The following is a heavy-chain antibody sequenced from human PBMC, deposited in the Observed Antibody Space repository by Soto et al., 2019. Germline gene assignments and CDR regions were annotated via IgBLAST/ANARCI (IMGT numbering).Heavy chain of an antibody. D-gene: IGHD3-16*01. Sequence: EVPLVQSGGGLVQPGGSLRLSCVVSGLSVSYTYMSWARQAPGKGLEWVSVFYDDGAEYYADSVKGRFTISRDTSTNTLFLQMNILRAEDTAVYYCARDMLYGVNVWGQGTKFTVSS. CDR3: ARDMLYGVNV. V-gene: IGHV3-66*01. CDR2: FYDDGAE. CDR1: GLSVSYTY. J-gene: IGHJ6*02.